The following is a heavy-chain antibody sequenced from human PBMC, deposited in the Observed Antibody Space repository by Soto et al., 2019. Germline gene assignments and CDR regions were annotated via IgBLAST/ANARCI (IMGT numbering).Heavy chain of an antibody. CDR1: GYTFTGYY. J-gene: IGHJ5*02. CDR3: ERGDNWNYVECFGP. CDR2: INPNSGGT. Sequence: GASVKVSCKASGYTFTGYYMHWVRQAPGQGLEWMGWINPNSGGTNYAQKFQGRVTMTRDTSISTAYMELSRLRSDDTAVYYCERGDNWNYVECFGPWGQGTLVTVSS. D-gene: IGHD1-7*01. V-gene: IGHV1-2*02.